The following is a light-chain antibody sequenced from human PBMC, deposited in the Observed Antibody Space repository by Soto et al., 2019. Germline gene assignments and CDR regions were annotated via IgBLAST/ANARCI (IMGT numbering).Light chain of an antibody. J-gene: IGKJ1*01. V-gene: IGKV1-5*03. CDR1: QSISSR. CDR2: KAS. CDR3: QQYNSYWT. Sequence: DIQMTQSPSTLSASVGDRVTITCRASQSISSRLTWYQQKPGKAPKLLIYKASSLESGVPSRFSGSGSGTEFTLTISRLQPDDFATYYCQQYNSYWTFGQGTRVEIK.